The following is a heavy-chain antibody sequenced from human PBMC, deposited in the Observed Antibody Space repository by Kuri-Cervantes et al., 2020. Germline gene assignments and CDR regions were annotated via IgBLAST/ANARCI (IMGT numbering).Heavy chain of an antibody. CDR2: INHSGST. Sequence: ESLKISCSVSGGSISSYYWSWTRQPPGKGLEWIGEINHSGSTNYNPSLKSRVTISVDTSKNQFSLKLSSVTAADTAVYYCARGPTGGYSFDYWGQGTLVTVSS. V-gene: IGHV4-34*01. CDR1: GGSISSYY. CDR3: ARGPTGGYSFDY. D-gene: IGHD2-2*03. J-gene: IGHJ4*02.